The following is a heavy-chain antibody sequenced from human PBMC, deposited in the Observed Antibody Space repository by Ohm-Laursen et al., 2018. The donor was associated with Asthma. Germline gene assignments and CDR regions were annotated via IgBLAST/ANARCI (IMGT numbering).Heavy chain of an antibody. V-gene: IGHV3-21*04. CDR2: ISTASSFI. J-gene: IGHJ3*01. D-gene: IGHD3-10*01. Sequence: SLRLSCAASGYTFSRYSIHWVRQIPGKGLEWVASISTASSFIYYADSVRGRFTTPRDNAKNSLYLQMNSLRAEDTAVYYCAGTSDYYPLWGQGTMVTVSS. CDR3: AGTSDYYPL. CDR1: GYTFSRYS.